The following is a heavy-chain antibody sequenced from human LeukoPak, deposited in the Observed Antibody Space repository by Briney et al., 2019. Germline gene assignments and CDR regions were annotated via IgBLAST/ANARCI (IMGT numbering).Heavy chain of an antibody. CDR3: ARWAYDSSGYYPFDY. CDR1: GGSFSGYY. V-gene: IGHV4-34*01. Sequence: SETLSPTCAVYGGSFSGYYWSWIRQPPGKGLEWIGEINHSGSTNYNPSLKSRVTISVDTSKNQFSLKLSSVTAADTAVYYCARWAYDSSGYYPFDYWGQGTLVTVSS. CDR2: INHSGST. D-gene: IGHD3-22*01. J-gene: IGHJ4*02.